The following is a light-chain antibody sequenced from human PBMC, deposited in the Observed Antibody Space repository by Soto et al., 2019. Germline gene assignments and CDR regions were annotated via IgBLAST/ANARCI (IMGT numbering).Light chain of an antibody. V-gene: IGKV1-5*01. CDR1: QSVETW. CDR2: DAF. CDR3: QRYKGYPIT. J-gene: IGKJ5*01. Sequence: DIQMTQSPSTLSASVGDRVTITCRASQSVETWLAWYQQKPGKAPKILIYDAFILESGVPSSFSGSGSGTEFALTITSLQPDDSATYYCQRYKGYPITFGQGTRLEIK.